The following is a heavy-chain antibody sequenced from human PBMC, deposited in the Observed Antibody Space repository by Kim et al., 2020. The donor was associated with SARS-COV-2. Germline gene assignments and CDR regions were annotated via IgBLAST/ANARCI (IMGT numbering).Heavy chain of an antibody. CDR2: ISSSGSTI. CDR1: GFTFSDYY. D-gene: IGHD5-12*01. Sequence: GGSLRLSCAASGFTFSDYYMSWIRQAPGKGLEWVSYISSSGSTIYYADSVKGRFTISRDNAKNSLYLQMNSLRAEDTAVYYCARRNRAGRRWLQKSPHRDAFDIWGQGTMVTVSS. V-gene: IGHV3-11*01. J-gene: IGHJ3*02. CDR3: ARRNRAGRRWLQKSPHRDAFDI.